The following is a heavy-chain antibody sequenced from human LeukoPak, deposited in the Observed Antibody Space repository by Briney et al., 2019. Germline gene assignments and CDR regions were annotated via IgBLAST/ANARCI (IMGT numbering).Heavy chain of an antibody. J-gene: IGHJ6*03. V-gene: IGHV3-7*01. D-gene: IGHD2/OR15-2a*01. CDR2: IKQDGSEK. Sequence: GGSLRLSCAASGFTFSSYWMSWVRQAPGKGLEWVANIKQDGSEKYYVDSVKGRFTISRDNAKNSLYLQKNSLRAEDTAVYYCAGESMPPPLIGYYYYHMDVWGKGTTVTVSS. CDR1: GFTFSSYW. CDR3: AGESMPPPLIGYYYYHMDV.